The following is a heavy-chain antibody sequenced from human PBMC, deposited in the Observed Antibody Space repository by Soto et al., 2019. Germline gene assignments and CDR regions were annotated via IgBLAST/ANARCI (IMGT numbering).Heavy chain of an antibody. Sequence: QVQLQQWGAGLLKPSETLSLTCAVYGGSFTTSYWSWIRQPPGKGLEWIGEINHGGAIKYNPSLKSRVTISVDTSQNRFSLRLSSVTAADTAVYYCARVVVGPTPGHFDYWGQGTLVTVSS. V-gene: IGHV4-34*01. D-gene: IGHD1-26*01. CDR3: ARVVVGPTPGHFDY. J-gene: IGHJ4*02. CDR2: INHGGAI. CDR1: GGSFTTSY.